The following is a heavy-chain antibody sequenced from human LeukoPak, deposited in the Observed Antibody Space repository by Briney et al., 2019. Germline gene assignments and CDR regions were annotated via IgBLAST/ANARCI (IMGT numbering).Heavy chain of an antibody. Sequence: GGSLRLSCAASGFTFSTYAMSWVRQAPGKGLEWVSTISRSGDSTYYADSVRGGFTISRDISRSTLYLEMSSLRAEDTAVYYCAIQAGGYYYPFDFWGQGTLVTVSS. CDR3: AIQAGGYYYPFDF. CDR1: GFTFSTYA. J-gene: IGHJ4*02. D-gene: IGHD3-22*01. CDR2: ISRSGDST. V-gene: IGHV3-23*01.